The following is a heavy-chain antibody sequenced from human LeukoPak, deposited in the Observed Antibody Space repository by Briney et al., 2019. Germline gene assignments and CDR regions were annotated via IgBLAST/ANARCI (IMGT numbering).Heavy chain of an antibody. J-gene: IGHJ4*02. V-gene: IGHV4-31*03. CDR2: TYYSGST. Sequence: SQTLSLTCTVSGGSISSGGYYWTWIRQHPGKGLEWIGNTYYSGSTYYNPSPKSRVTISVDTSKNQFSLKLSSVTAADTAVYYCARSKGGYCSSTSCARFDYWGQGTLVTVSS. CDR1: GGSISSGGYY. D-gene: IGHD2-2*01. CDR3: ARSKGGYCSSTSCARFDY.